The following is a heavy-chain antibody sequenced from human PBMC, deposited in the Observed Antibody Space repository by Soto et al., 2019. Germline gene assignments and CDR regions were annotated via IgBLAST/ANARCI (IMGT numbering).Heavy chain of an antibody. D-gene: IGHD6-13*01. J-gene: IGHJ6*03. CDR1: GFSLSTSGVG. V-gene: IGHV2-5*02. Sequence: QITLKESGPTLVKPTQTLTLTCTFSGFSLSTSGVGVGWIRQPPGKALEWLALIYWDDDKRYSPSLKSRLTITKDPSKNQVVLTMTNMDPVDTATYYCAHRAAGTEEPYYYYYMDVWGKGTTVTVSS. CDR2: IYWDDDK. CDR3: AHRAAGTEEPYYYYYMDV.